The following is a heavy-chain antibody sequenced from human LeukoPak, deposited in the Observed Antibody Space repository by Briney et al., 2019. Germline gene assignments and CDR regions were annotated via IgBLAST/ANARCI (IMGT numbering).Heavy chain of an antibody. CDR2: IYYSGST. CDR3: ARQGGKGY. CDR1: GGSISSSSYY. D-gene: IGHD3-16*01. V-gene: IGHV4-39*01. J-gene: IGHJ4*02. Sequence: SETLSLTCTVSGGSISSSSYYWGWIRQPPGKGLEWIGSIYYSGSTYYNPSLKSRVTISVDTSKNQFSLKLSSVTAADTAVYYCARQGGKGYWGQETLVTVSS.